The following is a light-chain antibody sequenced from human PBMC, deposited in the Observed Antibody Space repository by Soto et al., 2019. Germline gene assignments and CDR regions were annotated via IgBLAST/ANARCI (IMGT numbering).Light chain of an antibody. CDR1: QSIISY. J-gene: IGKJ1*01. CDR3: QQSYSTPRT. V-gene: IGKV1-39*01. Sequence: DIQMTQSPSSLSASVRDRFTITCRASQSIISYLNWYQQKPGKAPKLLIYAASSLQSGVPSRFSGSGSGTDFTLTISSLQPEDFATYYCQQSYSTPRTFGQGTMVDI. CDR2: AAS.